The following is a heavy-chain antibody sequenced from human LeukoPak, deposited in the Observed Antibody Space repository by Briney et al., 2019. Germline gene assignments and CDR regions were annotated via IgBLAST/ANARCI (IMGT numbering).Heavy chain of an antibody. V-gene: IGHV4-34*01. CDR3: ARIYGSGSYFSDY. Sequence: SSETLSLTCAVYGGSFSGYYWSWIRQPPGKGLEWIGEINHSGSTNYNPSLKSRVTISVDTSKNQFSLKLSSVTAADTAVYYCARIYGSGSYFSDYWGQGTLVTVSS. D-gene: IGHD3-10*01. J-gene: IGHJ4*02. CDR2: INHSGST. CDR1: GGSFSGYY.